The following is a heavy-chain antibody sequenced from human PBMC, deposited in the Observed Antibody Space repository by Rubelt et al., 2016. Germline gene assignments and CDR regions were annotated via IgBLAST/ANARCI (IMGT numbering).Heavy chain of an antibody. V-gene: IGHV1-69*09. CDR1: GGTFSSYA. CDR2: IIPLLGIA. Sequence: QVQLVQSGAEVKKPGSSVKVSCKASGGTFSSYAISWVRQAPGQGLEWVGRIIPLLGIANYPRKFQGRVTITADESTSTAYRELSSLRSEDTAVYYCAREQQLVGGWFDPWGQGTLVTVSS. CDR3: AREQQLVGGWFDP. J-gene: IGHJ5*02. D-gene: IGHD6-13*01.